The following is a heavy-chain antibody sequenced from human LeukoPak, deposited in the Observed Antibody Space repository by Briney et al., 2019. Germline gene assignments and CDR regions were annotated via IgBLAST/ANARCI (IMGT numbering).Heavy chain of an antibody. J-gene: IGHJ4*02. CDR2: IYYSGST. CDR1: GGSISSSSYY. CDR3: ARMKGVVVIPTARPTFYFDY. D-gene: IGHD2-2*01. Sequence: SETLSLTCTVSGGSISSSSYYWGWIRPPPGKGLEWIVSIYYSGSTYYNQSLKSRVTISIDTSKNQFSLKLTSVTAADTAMYYCARMKGVVVIPTARPTFYFDYWGQGILVTVSS. V-gene: IGHV4-39*01.